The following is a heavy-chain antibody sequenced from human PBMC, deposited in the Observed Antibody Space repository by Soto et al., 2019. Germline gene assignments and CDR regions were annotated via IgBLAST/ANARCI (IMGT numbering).Heavy chain of an antibody. CDR1: GGSFSGYY. CDR3: ARVEYNNWFYX. CDR2: INNSGST. Sequence: PSDTLSLTFAVYGGSFSGYYWSWIRQPPGKGLEWIGEINNSGSTNYNPSLKSRVNISVDTSKNQFSLKLSSVTAADTAVYYCARVEYNNWFYXWGQGTLVTVSX. V-gene: IGHV4-34*01. J-gene: IGHJ5*02. D-gene: IGHD6-6*01.